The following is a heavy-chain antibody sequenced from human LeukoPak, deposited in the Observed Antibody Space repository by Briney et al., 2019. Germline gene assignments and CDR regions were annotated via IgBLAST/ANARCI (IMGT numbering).Heavy chain of an antibody. Sequence: PGGSLRLSCTVSGFTFSGYEMNWVRQAPGKGLEWISYISGSGSTIFYADSVKGRFTISRDNAKNSLYLQMSSLRDEDTAVYYCARDQGSVYYFDYWGQGTLVTVSS. J-gene: IGHJ4*02. CDR2: ISGSGSTI. D-gene: IGHD3-10*01. CDR1: GFTFSGYE. CDR3: ARDQGSVYYFDY. V-gene: IGHV3-48*03.